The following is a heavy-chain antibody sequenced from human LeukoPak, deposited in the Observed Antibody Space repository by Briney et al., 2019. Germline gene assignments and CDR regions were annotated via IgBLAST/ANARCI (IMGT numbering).Heavy chain of an antibody. CDR1: GGTFSSYT. V-gene: IGHV1-69*13. J-gene: IGHJ4*02. D-gene: IGHD3-22*01. CDR3: ARVPNYYDSSGYYHDQFYFDY. CDR2: ITPILGTT. Sequence: ASVKVSCTASGGTFSSYTFSWVRQAPGQGLEWMGGITPILGTTDYPQKFQGRVTITADEFTTTVYMELSSLRYEDTAMYYCARVPNYYDSSGYYHDQFYFDYWGQGTLVTVSS.